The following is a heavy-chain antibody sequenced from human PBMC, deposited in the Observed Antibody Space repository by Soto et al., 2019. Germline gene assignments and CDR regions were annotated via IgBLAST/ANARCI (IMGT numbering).Heavy chain of an antibody. CDR1: GGSIVNGDYY. V-gene: IGHV4-30-4*01. CDR2: IYYSGST. CDR3: ARDYYDSSGYNYFDP. Sequence: SETLSLTCTVSGGSIVNGDYYWSWIRQPPGKGLEWIGYIYYSGSTSYTPSLKSRVIISLDTSKNQFSLKLSSLTAADTAVYYCARDYYDSSGYNYFDPWGQGTLVTVS. J-gene: IGHJ5*02. D-gene: IGHD3-22*01.